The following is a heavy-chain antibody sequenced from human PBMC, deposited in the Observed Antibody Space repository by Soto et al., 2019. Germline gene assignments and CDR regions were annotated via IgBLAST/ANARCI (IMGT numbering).Heavy chain of an antibody. CDR1: GFTISTYA. V-gene: IGHV3-30-3*01. CDR3: ARDGASY. J-gene: IGHJ4*02. Sequence: QVQLVESGGGVVQPGRSLRLSCAASGFTISTYAMHWLRQAPGKGLEWVAVISYDGTNKYYADSVKGRFTISRDNSKNTLYLQMNSLRAEDTAVFYCARDGASYWGQGTPVIVSS. CDR2: ISYDGTNK. D-gene: IGHD3-16*01.